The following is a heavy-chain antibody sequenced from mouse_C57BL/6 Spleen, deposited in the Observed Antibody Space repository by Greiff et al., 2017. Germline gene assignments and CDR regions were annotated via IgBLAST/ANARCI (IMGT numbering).Heavy chain of an antibody. CDR1: GFTFSSYT. V-gene: IGHV5-9*01. J-gene: IGHJ3*01. CDR3: ARHVIYYDYPFAY. D-gene: IGHD2-4*01. Sequence: EVQRVESGGGLVKPGGSLKLSCAASGFTFSSYTMSWVRQTPEKRLEWVATISGGGGNTYYPDSVKGRFTISRDNAKNTLYLQMSSLRSEDTALYYCARHVIYYDYPFAYWGQGTLVTVSA. CDR2: ISGGGGNT.